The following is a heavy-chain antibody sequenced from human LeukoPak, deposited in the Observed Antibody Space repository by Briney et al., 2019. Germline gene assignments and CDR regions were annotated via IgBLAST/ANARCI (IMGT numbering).Heavy chain of an antibody. J-gene: IGHJ4*02. Sequence: GASVKVSCKASGYTFTSYGVTWVRQAPGQGFEWIGWISGYNADTNYAQNLQGRVTMTTDTSTSTAYMELRSLTSDDTAVYYCARDLGQQLPEGVDYWGQGALVTVSS. V-gene: IGHV1-18*01. D-gene: IGHD6-13*01. CDR1: GYTFTSYG. CDR2: ISGYNADT. CDR3: ARDLGQQLPEGVDY.